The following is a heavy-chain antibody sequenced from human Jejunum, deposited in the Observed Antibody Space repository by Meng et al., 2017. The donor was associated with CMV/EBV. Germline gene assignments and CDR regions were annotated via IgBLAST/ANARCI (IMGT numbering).Heavy chain of an antibody. CDR2: ISASGGTT. CDR3: AREPGRGYSGYDRYFDY. D-gene: IGHD5-12*01. J-gene: IGHJ4*02. V-gene: IGHV3-23*01. CDR1: FSSHS. Sequence: FSSHSISWVRQAPGKGLEWVSTISASGGTTSYADSVKGRFTVSRDSSKNTLYLQMDSLRADDTAVYYCAREPGRGYSGYDRYFDYWGQGTLVTVSS.